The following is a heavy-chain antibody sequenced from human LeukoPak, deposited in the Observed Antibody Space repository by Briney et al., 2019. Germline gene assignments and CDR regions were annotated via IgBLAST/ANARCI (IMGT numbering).Heavy chain of an antibody. D-gene: IGHD2-8*01. Sequence: QPGRSLRLSCAASGFTFSSYGMHWVRQAPGKGLEWVALIWYDGSSKHYADSVKGRFTISRDNSKNRLFLQMNSLRTEDTAVYYCARDPMADFDYWGQGALVTVSS. CDR3: ARDPMADFDY. V-gene: IGHV3-33*01. CDR2: IWYDGSSK. J-gene: IGHJ4*02. CDR1: GFTFSSYG.